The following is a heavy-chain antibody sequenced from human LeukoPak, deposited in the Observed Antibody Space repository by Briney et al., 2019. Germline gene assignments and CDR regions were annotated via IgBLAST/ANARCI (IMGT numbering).Heavy chain of an antibody. D-gene: IGHD2-15*01. CDR3: ARKLVVAPTSYFDY. CDR2: ISSSGSTI. CDR1: GFTFSDYY. Sequence: GGSLRLSCAASGFTFSDYYMSWIRQAPGKGLEWVSYISSSGSTIYYADSVKGRFTISRDNAKNTLYLQMNSLRAEDTAVYYCARKLVVAPTSYFDYWGQGILVTVSS. J-gene: IGHJ4*02. V-gene: IGHV3-11*01.